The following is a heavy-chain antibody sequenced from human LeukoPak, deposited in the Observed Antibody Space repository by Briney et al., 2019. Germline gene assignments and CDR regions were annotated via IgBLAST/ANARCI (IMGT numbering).Heavy chain of an antibody. CDR2: ISSSGSTI. D-gene: IGHD3-10*01. CDR1: GFTFSDYY. V-gene: IGHV3-11*01. CDR3: AADFDGSGSYSLDY. J-gene: IGHJ4*02. Sequence: PGGSLRLSCAASGFTFSDYYMSWIRPAPGKGLDWVSYISSSGSTIYYADSVKGRFTISRDNAKNSLYLQMNSLRAEDTAVYYCAADFDGSGSYSLDYWGQGTLVTVSS.